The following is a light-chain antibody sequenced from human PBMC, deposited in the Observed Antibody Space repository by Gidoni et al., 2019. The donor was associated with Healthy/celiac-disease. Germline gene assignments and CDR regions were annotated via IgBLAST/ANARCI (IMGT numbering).Light chain of an antibody. CDR1: QSISSY. CDR2: AAS. V-gene: IGKV1-39*01. Sequence: DIQMTQSPSSLSASVGDRVTITCRASQSISSYLNWYQQKPGKAPKLLIYAASSLQSGVPSRFSGSVSGTDFTLTISSLQPEDFATYYCQQSYSTLPCSFGQGTKLEIK. CDR3: QQSYSTLPCS. J-gene: IGKJ2*04.